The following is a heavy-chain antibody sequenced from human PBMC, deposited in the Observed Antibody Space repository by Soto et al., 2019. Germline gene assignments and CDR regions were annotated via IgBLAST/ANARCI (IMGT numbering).Heavy chain of an antibody. CDR1: GGTFSSYT. D-gene: IGHD1-26*01. V-gene: IGHV1-69*02. J-gene: IGHJ4*02. Sequence: SVKVSCKASGGTFSSYTISWVRQAPGQGLEWMGRIIPILGITIYAQKFQGRVIVTRDTSTSTAYMELRSLISDDTAVYYCARGRYGDYWGQGALVTVSS. CDR3: ARGRYGDY. CDR2: IIPILGIT.